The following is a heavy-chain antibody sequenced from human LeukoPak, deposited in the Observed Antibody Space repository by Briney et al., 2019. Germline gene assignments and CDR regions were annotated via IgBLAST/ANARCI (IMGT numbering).Heavy chain of an antibody. CDR3: ARVGRQKVNWFDP. Sequence: ASVKVSRKASGYTFTSYGTSWVRQAPGQGLEWMGWITAYNGSTNYAQKLQGRVTMTTDTSTSTAYMELRRLRSDDTAVYYCARVGRQKVNWFDPWGQGTLVTVSS. CDR1: GYTFTSYG. CDR2: ITAYNGST. V-gene: IGHV1-18*01. J-gene: IGHJ5*02.